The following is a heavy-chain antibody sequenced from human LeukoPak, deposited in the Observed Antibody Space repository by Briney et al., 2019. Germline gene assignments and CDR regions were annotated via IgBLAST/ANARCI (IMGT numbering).Heavy chain of an antibody. CDR1: GGTFSSYA. V-gene: IGHV1-69*05. CDR2: IIPIFGTA. D-gene: IGHD4-17*01. J-gene: IGHJ6*03. CDR3: ARYDYGDYDYYYMDV. Sequence: PGASVKVSCKASGGTFSSYAISWVRQAPGQGLESMGGIIPIFGTANYAQKFQGRVTITTDESTSTAYMELSSLRSEDTAVYYCARYDYGDYDYYYMDVWGKGTTVTVSS.